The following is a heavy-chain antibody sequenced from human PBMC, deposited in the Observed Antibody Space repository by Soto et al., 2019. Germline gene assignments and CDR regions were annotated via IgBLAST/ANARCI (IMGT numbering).Heavy chain of an antibody. CDR2: IYYSGST. CDR1: GGSISSGGYY. Sequence: SETLSLTCTVSGGSISSGGYYWSWIRQHPGKGLEWIGYIYYSGSTYYNPSLKSRVTISVDTSKNQISLKLSSVTAADTAVYYCARDKRTMVRGSYFDYWGQGTLVTVSS. V-gene: IGHV4-31*03. CDR3: ARDKRTMVRGSYFDY. J-gene: IGHJ4*02. D-gene: IGHD3-10*01.